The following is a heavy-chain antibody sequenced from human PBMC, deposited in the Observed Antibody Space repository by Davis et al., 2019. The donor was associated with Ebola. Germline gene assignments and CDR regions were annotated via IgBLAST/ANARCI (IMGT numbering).Heavy chain of an antibody. CDR1: GASISSYY. V-gene: IGHV4-59*01. J-gene: IGHJ6*04. CDR2: ISYSGTT. Sequence: PSETLSLTCNVSGASISSYYWSWIRQPPGKGLEWIGYISYSGTTNYNPSLKSRVTISADTSKNHFSLKLTSLTAADTAVYFCARGEGSSDYYGMDVWGKGTTVTVSS. D-gene: IGHD3-10*01. CDR3: ARGEGSSDYYGMDV.